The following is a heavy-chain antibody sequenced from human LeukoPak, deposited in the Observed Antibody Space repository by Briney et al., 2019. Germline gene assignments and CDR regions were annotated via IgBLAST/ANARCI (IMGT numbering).Heavy chain of an antibody. CDR3: ARDRDWSFDY. J-gene: IGHJ4*02. CDR1: GFSFSGHW. CDR2: IKPDGSEK. V-gene: IGHV3-7*05. Sequence: GGSLRLSCVASGFSFSGHWMNWVRQPPGKGLEWVAHIKPDGSEKYYVDSVKGRFTISRDNAENSLYLQMNSLRAEDTAVYYCARDRDWSFDYWGQGTLVTVSS. D-gene: IGHD3/OR15-3a*01.